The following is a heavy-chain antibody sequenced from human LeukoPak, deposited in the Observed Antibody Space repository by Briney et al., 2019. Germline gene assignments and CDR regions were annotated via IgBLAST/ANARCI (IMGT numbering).Heavy chain of an antibody. CDR3: VKPLGGIVVVIEGAFDI. Sequence: GGSLRLSCAASGFTFSSYAMSWVRQAPGKGLEWVSAISGSGGSTYYADSVKGRFTISRDNSKNTLYLQMNSLRAEDTAVYYCVKPLGGIVVVIEGAFDIWGQGTMVTVSS. J-gene: IGHJ3*02. CDR2: ISGSGGST. CDR1: GFTFSSYA. D-gene: IGHD2-21*01. V-gene: IGHV3-23*01.